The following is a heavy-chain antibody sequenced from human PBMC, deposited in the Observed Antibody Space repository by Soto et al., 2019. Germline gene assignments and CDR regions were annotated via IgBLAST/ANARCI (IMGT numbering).Heavy chain of an antibody. Sequence: GGSLRLSCAASGFTFSSYWMHWVRQAPGKGLVWVSRINSDGSSTSYADSVKGRFTISRDNAKNTLYLQMNSLRAEDTAVYYCAFVDFCSTSCYYYYYYYMDVWGKGTTVTVSS. J-gene: IGHJ6*03. V-gene: IGHV3-74*01. CDR3: AFVDFCSTSCYYYYYYYMDV. CDR2: INSDGSST. CDR1: GFTFSSYW. D-gene: IGHD2-2*01.